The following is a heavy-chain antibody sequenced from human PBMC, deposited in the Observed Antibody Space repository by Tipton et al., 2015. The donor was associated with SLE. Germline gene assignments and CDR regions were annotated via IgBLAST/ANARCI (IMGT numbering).Heavy chain of an antibody. J-gene: IGHJ4*02. Sequence: TLSLTCTVSGGSLSTYYWSWIRQPPGKGLEWIGYIDYSGSTNYKASLRSRVTMSVDRSKNQFSLKLSSVTAADTAVYYCARRGLTTSTFDYWGQGTLVTVSS. V-gene: IGHV4-59*12. D-gene: IGHD4-11*01. CDR2: IDYSGST. CDR1: GGSLSTYY. CDR3: ARRGLTTSTFDY.